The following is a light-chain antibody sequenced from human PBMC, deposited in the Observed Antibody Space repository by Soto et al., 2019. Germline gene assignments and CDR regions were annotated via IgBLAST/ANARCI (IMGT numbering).Light chain of an antibody. CDR3: SSYSISTAYL. J-gene: IGLJ1*01. V-gene: IGLV2-14*01. CDR2: KVS. Sequence: LTQPASVSGSPGQSITISCTGTSSDVGGYNYVSWYQQYSGRVPKLLIYKVSNRPSGVSNRFSGSKSGNTASLTISGPQAEDEADYFCSSYSISTAYLFGTGTKVTV. CDR1: SSDVGGYNY.